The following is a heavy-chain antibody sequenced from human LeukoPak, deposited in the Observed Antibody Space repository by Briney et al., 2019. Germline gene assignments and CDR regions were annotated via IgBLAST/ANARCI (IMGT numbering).Heavy chain of an antibody. J-gene: IGHJ4*02. D-gene: IGHD6-19*01. CDR2: ISYDGSNK. Sequence: PGGSLRLSCAASGFTFSSYAMHWVRQAPGKGLEWVAVISYDGSNKNYADSVKGRFTISRDNSKNTLYLQMNSLRAEDTAVYYCAGDQSTVAERGVIDYWGQGTLVTVSS. CDR1: GFTFSSYA. CDR3: AGDQSTVAERGVIDY. V-gene: IGHV3-30*04.